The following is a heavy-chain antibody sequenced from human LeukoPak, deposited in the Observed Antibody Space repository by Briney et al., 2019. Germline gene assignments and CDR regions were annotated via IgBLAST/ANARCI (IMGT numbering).Heavy chain of an antibody. CDR3: ARGGGMDV. J-gene: IGHJ6*02. V-gene: IGHV3-7*03. Sequence: GGSLRLSCAASGFTFSSYWMNWARLAPGEGLEWVASINHNGNVNYYVDSVKARFTISRDNAKNSLYLQMSNLRAEDTAVYFCARGGGMDVWGQGATVTVSS. D-gene: IGHD3-16*01. CDR2: INHNGNVN. CDR1: GFTFSSYW.